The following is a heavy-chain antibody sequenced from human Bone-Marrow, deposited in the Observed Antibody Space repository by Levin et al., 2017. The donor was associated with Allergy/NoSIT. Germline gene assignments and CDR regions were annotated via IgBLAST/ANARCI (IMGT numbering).Heavy chain of an antibody. CDR2: INPTGYSA. J-gene: IGHJ4*02. CDR3: ARDLKTSYYDSSSYDGQYYFDY. CDR1: GSTFTNYY. Sequence: GESLKISCKASGSTFTNYYIHWVRQAPGQGLEWMGMINPTGYSANYAQNFQGRVTMTRDTSTRTLYMELSSLRSEDTAVYYCARDLKTSYYDSSSYDGQYYFDYWGQGTLVTVSS. V-gene: IGHV1-46*01. D-gene: IGHD3-22*01.